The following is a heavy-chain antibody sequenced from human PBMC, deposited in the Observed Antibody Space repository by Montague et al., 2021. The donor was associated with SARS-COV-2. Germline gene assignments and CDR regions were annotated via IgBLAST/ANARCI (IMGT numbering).Heavy chain of an antibody. CDR2: INGGSSVM. CDR3: APAVPVADDS. J-gene: IGHJ5*02. CDR1: GFNLGVYE. Sequence: GSLRLSCAASGFNLGVYEMNWVRQTPGKGLEWVSYINGGSSVMYYADSVMGRFTISRDNAESSLYLQMNSLRAEDTAVYYCAPAVPVADDSWGQGTLVTVSS. D-gene: IGHD2-2*01. V-gene: IGHV3-48*03.